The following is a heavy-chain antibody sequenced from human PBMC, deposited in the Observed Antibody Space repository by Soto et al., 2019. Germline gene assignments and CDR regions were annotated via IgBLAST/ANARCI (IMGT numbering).Heavy chain of an antibody. V-gene: IGHV1-24*01. CDR1: GYTLTELS. CDR3: ATAPYSGVPAVTRFDY. D-gene: IGHD2-2*01. CDR2: FDPEDGET. Sequence: ASVKVSCKVSGYTLTELSMHWVRQAPGKGLEWMGGFDPEDGETIYAQKFQGRVTMTEDTSTDTAYMELSSLRSEDTAVYYCATAPYSGVPAVTRFDYWGQGTLVTVSS. J-gene: IGHJ4*02.